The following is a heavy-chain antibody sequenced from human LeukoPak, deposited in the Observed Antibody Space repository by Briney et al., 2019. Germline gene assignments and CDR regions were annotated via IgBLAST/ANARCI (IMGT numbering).Heavy chain of an antibody. D-gene: IGHD2-21*02. CDR3: ARHGGNSNY. J-gene: IGHJ4*02. CDR1: GGSISSYY. Sequence: SETLSLTCTVSGGSISSYYWSWLRQPPGKGLEWIGYIYYSGSTNYNPSLKSRVTISVDTSKNQFSLKLSSVTAADTAVYYCARHGGNSNYWGQGTLVTVSS. V-gene: IGHV4-59*08. CDR2: IYYSGST.